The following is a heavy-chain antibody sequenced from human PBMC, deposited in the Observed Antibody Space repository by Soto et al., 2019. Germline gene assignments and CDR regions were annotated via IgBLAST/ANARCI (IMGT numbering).Heavy chain of an antibody. CDR2: IDPSDSYT. CDR1: GYSFTSYW. J-gene: IGHJ6*02. V-gene: IGHV5-10-1*01. CDR3: ATAYAVTYGIDV. Sequence: RKISCKGSGYSFTSYWISWVRQMPGKGLEWMVRIDPSDSYTNYSPSFQGHVTISADKSISTAYLQWSSLKASDTAMYYCATAYAVTYGIDVWGQGTTVTVCS. D-gene: IGHD2-2*01.